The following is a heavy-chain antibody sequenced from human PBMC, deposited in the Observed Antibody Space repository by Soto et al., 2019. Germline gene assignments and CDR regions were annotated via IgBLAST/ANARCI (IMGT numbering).Heavy chain of an antibody. CDR2: INPNSGGT. D-gene: IGHD6-19*01. Sequence: ASVKVSCKASGYTFTGYYMHWVRQAPGQGLEWMGWINPNSGGTNYAQKFQGWVTMTRGTSISIAYMELSRLRSDDTAVYYCAREGIAVAAYYYYGMDVWGQGTTVTVSS. CDR1: GYTFTGYY. V-gene: IGHV1-2*04. CDR3: AREGIAVAAYYYYGMDV. J-gene: IGHJ6*02.